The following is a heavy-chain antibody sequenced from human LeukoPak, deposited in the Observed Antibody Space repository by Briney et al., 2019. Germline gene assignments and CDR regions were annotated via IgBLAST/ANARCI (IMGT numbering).Heavy chain of an antibody. D-gene: IGHD1-26*01. J-gene: IGHJ6*02. V-gene: IGHV5-51*01. CDR2: IYPGDSDT. CDR3: ARIEWEPYYYYGMDV. Sequence: GESLKISCKGSGYSFTSYWIGWVRQMPGKGLEWMGIIYPGDSDTRYSPSFQGQVTISADKSISTAYLQWSSLKASDTAMYYCARIEWEPYYYYGMDVWGQGTTVTVSS. CDR1: GYSFTSYW.